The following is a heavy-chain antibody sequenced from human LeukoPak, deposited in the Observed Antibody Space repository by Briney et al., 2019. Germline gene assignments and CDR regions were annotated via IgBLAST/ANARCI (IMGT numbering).Heavy chain of an antibody. CDR1: GYTFTSYA. J-gene: IGHJ4*02. Sequence: ASVKVSCKASGYTFTSYAMHWVRQAPGQRLEWMGWINAGNGNTKYSQKFQGRVTITRDTSASTAYMELSSLRSEDTAVYYCAGNSGSYWRGADYWGQGTLVTVSS. V-gene: IGHV1-3*01. CDR3: AGNSGSYWRGADY. CDR2: INAGNGNT. D-gene: IGHD1-26*01.